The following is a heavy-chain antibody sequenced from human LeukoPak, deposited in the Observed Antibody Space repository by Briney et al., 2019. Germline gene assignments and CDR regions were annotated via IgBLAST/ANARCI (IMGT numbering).Heavy chain of an antibody. CDR3: ARGGYYGSGNDFRFDP. J-gene: IGHJ5*02. V-gene: IGHV4-34*01. D-gene: IGHD3-10*01. Sequence: KASETLSLTCAVYGGSFSGYYWSWIRQPPGKGLEWIGEINHSGSTNYNPSLKSRVTISVDTSKNQFSLKLSSVTAADTAVYYCARGGYYGSGNDFRFDPWGQGTLVTVSS. CDR1: GGSFSGYY. CDR2: INHSGST.